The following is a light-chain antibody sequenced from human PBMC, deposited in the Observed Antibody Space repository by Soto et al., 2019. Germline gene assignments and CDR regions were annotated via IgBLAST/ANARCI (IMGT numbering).Light chain of an antibody. Sequence: DIQMTQSPSSLSASVGDRVTITCRASQSISSYLNWYQQKPGKAPKLLIYASSSLQSGVPSRFSGSGSGTEFTLTISILQPEDFATYYCQQSYSTPRTLGQGTKVEIK. V-gene: IGKV1-39*01. CDR1: QSISSY. J-gene: IGKJ1*01. CDR2: ASS. CDR3: QQSYSTPRT.